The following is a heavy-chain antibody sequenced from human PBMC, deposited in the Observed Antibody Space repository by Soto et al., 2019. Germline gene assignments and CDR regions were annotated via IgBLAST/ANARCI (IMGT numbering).Heavy chain of an antibody. CDR2: INKDGSEK. V-gene: IGHV3-7*01. CDR1: GFTFSGYW. Sequence: EVQLVESGGDLVQPGGSLRLSCAASGFTFSGYWMSWVRQAPGKGLEWVANINKDGSEKYYVDSVRGRFTISRDNAKNSLHLQINSLRAEDAAVYYCERDKGRGPTTDFDSWGLGTLVTVSA. CDR3: ERDKGRGPTTDFDS. J-gene: IGHJ4*02. D-gene: IGHD6-25*01.